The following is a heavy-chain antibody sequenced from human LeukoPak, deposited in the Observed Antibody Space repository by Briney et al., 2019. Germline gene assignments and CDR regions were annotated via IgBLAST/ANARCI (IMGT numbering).Heavy chain of an antibody. V-gene: IGHV3-7*03. D-gene: IGHD3-10*01. CDR3: VGYHGSGSYLAPDY. J-gene: IGHJ4*02. CDR2: IKQDGSEK. Sequence: PGGSLRLSCAASGFTFSTYWMTWVRQAPGKGLEWVANIKQDGSEKYYVDSVKGRFTISRDNAKNSLYLQMNSLRAEDTAVYYCVGYHGSGSYLAPDYWGQGTLVTVAS. CDR1: GFTFSTYW.